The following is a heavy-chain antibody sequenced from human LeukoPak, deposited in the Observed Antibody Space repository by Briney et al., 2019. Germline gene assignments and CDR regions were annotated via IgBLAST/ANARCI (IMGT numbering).Heavy chain of an antibody. D-gene: IGHD2-2*01. CDR3: ARRPHCDDTICYREFDY. J-gene: IGHJ4*02. CDR2: ISYDGKYK. V-gene: IGHV3-30*04. Sequence: GGSLRLSCAASGFTFGSHAMHWVRQAPGKGPEWVAFISYDGKYKYYADSVEGRFTISRDNPANTLYLQLNSLRPEDTAMFYCARRPHCDDTICYREFDYWGQGTLVIVSS. CDR1: GFTFGSHA.